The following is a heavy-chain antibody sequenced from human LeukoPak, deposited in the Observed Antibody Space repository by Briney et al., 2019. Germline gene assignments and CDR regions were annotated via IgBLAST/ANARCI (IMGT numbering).Heavy chain of an antibody. CDR3: ARDGSGSLYNWFDP. D-gene: IGHD3-10*01. CDR1: GGSISTSNYY. J-gene: IGHJ5*02. Sequence: PSETLSLTCTVSGGSISTSNYYWGWIRQPPGKGLEWIGNIFYSGSTYYSPSLKSRVTISVDTSKNQFSLKLSSVTAADTAVYYCARDGSGSLYNWFDPWGQGTLVTVSS. V-gene: IGHV4-39*07. CDR2: IFYSGST.